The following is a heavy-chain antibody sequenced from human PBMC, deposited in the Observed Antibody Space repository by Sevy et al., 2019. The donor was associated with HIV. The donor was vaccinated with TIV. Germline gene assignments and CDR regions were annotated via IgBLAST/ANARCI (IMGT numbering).Heavy chain of an antibody. CDR3: AGQSLGWYSWFDP. V-gene: IGHV1-2*06. J-gene: IGHJ5*02. Sequence: ASVKVSCKASGYNFYIHWVRQAPGQGLEWMGRVTPNSGATSYAQKFQDRVAMTMDTSINTAYMELSGLKSDDTAIYYCAGQSLGWYSWFDPWGQGTLVTVSS. CDR2: VTPNSGAT. CDR1: GYNFY. D-gene: IGHD6-19*01.